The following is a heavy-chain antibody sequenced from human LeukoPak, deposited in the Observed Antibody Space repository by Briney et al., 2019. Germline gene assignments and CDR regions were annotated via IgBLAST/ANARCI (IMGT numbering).Heavy chain of an antibody. Sequence: ASVKVSCKASGYTFTVYYMHWVRQAPGQGLEWMGWINPNSGGTNYAQKFQGWVTMTRDTSISTAYMELSRLRSDDTAVYYCARDIGYCSGGSCWTIGAFDIWGQGTMVTVSS. CDR2: INPNSGGT. CDR3: ARDIGYCSGGSCWTIGAFDI. D-gene: IGHD2-15*01. CDR1: GYTFTVYY. V-gene: IGHV1-2*04. J-gene: IGHJ3*02.